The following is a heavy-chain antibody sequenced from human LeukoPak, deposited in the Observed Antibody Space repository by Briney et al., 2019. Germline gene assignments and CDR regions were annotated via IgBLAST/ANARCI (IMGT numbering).Heavy chain of an antibody. Sequence: PSETLSLTCTVSGGSISSSSYYWGWIRQPPGKGLEWIGSIYYSGSTYYNPSLKSRVTISVDTSKNQFSLKLSSVTAADTAAYYCASGPGGDDYYYNYGMDVWGQGTTVTVSS. CDR2: IYYSGST. V-gene: IGHV4-39*07. CDR1: GGSISSSSYY. D-gene: IGHD2-21*02. J-gene: IGHJ6*02. CDR3: ASGPGGDDYYYNYGMDV.